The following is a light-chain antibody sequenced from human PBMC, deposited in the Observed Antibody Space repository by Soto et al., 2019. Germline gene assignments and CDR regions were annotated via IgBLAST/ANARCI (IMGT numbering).Light chain of an antibody. V-gene: IGKV3D-15*01. J-gene: IGKJ5*01. Sequence: EIVMTQSPATLSVSPGERATLSCRASRSVSSNLAWYQQKPGQAPRLLIYGPSTRATGIPARFSGSGSGTEFTLTISSLQSEDFAIYYCQQYKNWPAIPVGQGTRLEIK. CDR1: RSVSSN. CDR2: GPS. CDR3: QQYKNWPAIP.